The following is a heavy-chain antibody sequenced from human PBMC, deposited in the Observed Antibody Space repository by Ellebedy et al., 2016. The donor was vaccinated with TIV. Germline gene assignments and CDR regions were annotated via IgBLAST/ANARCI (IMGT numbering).Heavy chain of an antibody. D-gene: IGHD3-3*01. J-gene: IGHJ3*02. CDR1: GFTFSTYW. Sequence: GESLKISXAASGFTFSTYWMFWVRQAPGKGLEWVANIKGDGSKKNLVDSVRGRFTISRDNAKNSMYLQMDSLRGEDTAVYYCARDQNYYDGSTYYDVLDIWGQGTLVTVSS. V-gene: IGHV3-7*01. CDR2: IKGDGSKK. CDR3: ARDQNYYDGSTYYDVLDI.